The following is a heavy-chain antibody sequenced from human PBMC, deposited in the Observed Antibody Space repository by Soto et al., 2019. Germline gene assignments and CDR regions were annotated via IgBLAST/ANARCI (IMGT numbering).Heavy chain of an antibody. D-gene: IGHD3-9*01. Sequence: GGSLRLSCAASGFTFSSYGMHWVRQAPGKGLEWVAVISYDGSNKYYADSVKGRFTISRDNSKNTLYLQMNSLRAEDTAVYYCAKPPGFFDWSNYGMDVWGQGTTVTVSS. CDR2: ISYDGSNK. V-gene: IGHV3-30*18. CDR3: AKPPGFFDWSNYGMDV. J-gene: IGHJ6*02. CDR1: GFTFSSYG.